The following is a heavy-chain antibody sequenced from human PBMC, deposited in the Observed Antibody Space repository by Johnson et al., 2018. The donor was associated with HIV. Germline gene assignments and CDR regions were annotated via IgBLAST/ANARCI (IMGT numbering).Heavy chain of an antibody. CDR2: ISYDGSNK. Sequence: QVQLVESGGGVVQPGRSLRLSCAASGFTFSSYAMHWVRQAPGKGLEWVAVISYDGSNKYYADSVKGRFTISRDNSKNMLYLQMNSLRAEDTAVYYCARERLVGYSSSAGAFDIWGQGTMVTVSS. V-gene: IGHV3-30-3*01. D-gene: IGHD6-6*01. CDR1: GFTFSSYA. J-gene: IGHJ3*02. CDR3: ARERLVGYSSSAGAFDI.